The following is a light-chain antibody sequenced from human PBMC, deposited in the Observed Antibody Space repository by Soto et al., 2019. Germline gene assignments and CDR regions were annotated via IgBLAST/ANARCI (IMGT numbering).Light chain of an antibody. J-gene: IGKJ4*01. CDR2: GAS. CDR1: QSVSSN. V-gene: IGKV3-15*01. CDR3: QQYNKWPLT. Sequence: EIVMTQSPATLSVSPGERATLSCRASQSVSSNLAWYQQKPGQAPRLLIYGASTRATGIPATLSGSGSGTEFTLSISSLQSEDFAVYYCQQYNKWPLTFGGGTKVEIK.